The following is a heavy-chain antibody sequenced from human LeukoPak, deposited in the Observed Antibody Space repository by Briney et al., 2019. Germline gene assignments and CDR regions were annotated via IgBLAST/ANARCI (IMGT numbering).Heavy chain of an antibody. CDR3: ARGITMIDGY. J-gene: IGHJ4*02. CDR1: GFTVSSNY. V-gene: IGHV3-53*01. D-gene: IGHD3-22*01. CDR2: IYSGGST. Sequence: GGSLRLSCAAPGFTVSSNYMSWVRQAPGKGLEWVSVIYSGGSTYYADSVKGRFTISRDNSKNTLYLQMNSLRAEDTAVYYCARGITMIDGYWGQGTLVTVSS.